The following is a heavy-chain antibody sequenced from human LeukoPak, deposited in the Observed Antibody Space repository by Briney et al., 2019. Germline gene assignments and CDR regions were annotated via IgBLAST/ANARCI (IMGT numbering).Heavy chain of an antibody. Sequence: GGSLRLSCAASGFTFINSALDWVRQAPGKGRGWVQAITYDGRNKSYADSVRGRFTISRDNSKNTLFLQMNSLRPEDTAVYYCARGPDYDILADYFDYWGQGTLVTVSS. J-gene: IGHJ4*02. CDR2: ITYDGRNK. CDR3: ARGPDYDILADYFDY. D-gene: IGHD3-9*01. V-gene: IGHV3-30*04. CDR1: GFTFINSA.